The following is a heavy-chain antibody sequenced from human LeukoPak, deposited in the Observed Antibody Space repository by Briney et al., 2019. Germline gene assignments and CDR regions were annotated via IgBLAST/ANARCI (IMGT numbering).Heavy chain of an antibody. Sequence: GGSLRLSCAASGFTVSSNYMSWVRQAPGKGLEWVSVIYSGGSTYYADSVKGRFTISRDNSKNTLYLQMNSLRAEDTAVYYCARVTYCSSTSCYKRGPMDVWGKGTTVTVSS. CDR1: GFTVSSNY. V-gene: IGHV3-53*01. CDR2: IYSGGST. D-gene: IGHD2-2*02. CDR3: ARVTYCSSTSCYKRGPMDV. J-gene: IGHJ6*03.